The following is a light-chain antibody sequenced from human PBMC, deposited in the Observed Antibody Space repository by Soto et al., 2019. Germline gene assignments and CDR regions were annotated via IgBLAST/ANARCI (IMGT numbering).Light chain of an antibody. CDR2: AAS. CDR3: QQYNSWT. CDR1: QGIGNA. Sequence: DIQMTQSPSSLSASVGDRVTITCRASQGIGNALGWFQQKPGKAPKRLIYAASNLQSGVPSRFGGSGSATEFTLTISSLQPDDFATYYCQQYNSWTFGQGTKVDI. V-gene: IGKV1-17*01. J-gene: IGKJ1*01.